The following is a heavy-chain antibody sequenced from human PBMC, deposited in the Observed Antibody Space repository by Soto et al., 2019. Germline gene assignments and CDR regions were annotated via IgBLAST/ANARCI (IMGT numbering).Heavy chain of an antibody. D-gene: IGHD6-13*01. CDR3: ARDPRSIAAAGTPFQH. J-gene: IGHJ1*01. CDR1: GYTFTGYY. Sequence: ASVKVSCKASGYTFTGYYMHWARQAPGQGLEWMGWINPNSGGTNYAQKFQGWVTMTRDTSISTAYMELSRLRSDDTAVYYCARDPRSIAAAGTPFQHWGQGTLVTVSS. CDR2: INPNSGGT. V-gene: IGHV1-2*04.